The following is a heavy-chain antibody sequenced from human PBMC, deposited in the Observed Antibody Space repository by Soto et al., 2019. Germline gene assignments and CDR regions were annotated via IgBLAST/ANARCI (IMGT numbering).Heavy chain of an antibody. CDR1: GGTFSSYA. J-gene: IGHJ3*02. D-gene: IGHD3-22*01. CDR3: ARDHPRGYYDSGGYLDAFDI. V-gene: IGHV1-69*13. CDR2: IIPIFGTA. Sequence: ASVKVSCKASGGTFSSYAISWVRQAPGQGLEWMGGIIPIFGTANYAQKFQGRVTITADESTSTAYMELSSLRSEDTAVYYCARDHPRGYYDSGGYLDAFDIWGQGTMVTVSS.